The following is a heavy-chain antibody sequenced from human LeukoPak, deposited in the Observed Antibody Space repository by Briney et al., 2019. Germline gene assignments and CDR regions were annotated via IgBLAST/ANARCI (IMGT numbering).Heavy chain of an antibody. Sequence: GGSLRLSCAASGSTFSSYSMNWVRQAPGKGLEWVANIKQDGSEKYYVDSVKGRFTISRDNARNSLYLQMNSLRAEDTAVYYCARDQGRDGYNYGYWGQGTLVTVSS. D-gene: IGHD5-24*01. CDR2: IKQDGSEK. CDR1: GSTFSSYS. CDR3: ARDQGRDGYNYGY. J-gene: IGHJ4*02. V-gene: IGHV3-7*01.